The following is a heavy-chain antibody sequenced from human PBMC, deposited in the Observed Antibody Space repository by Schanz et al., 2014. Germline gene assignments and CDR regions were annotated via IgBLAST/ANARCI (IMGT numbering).Heavy chain of an antibody. CDR2: IGGDASRT. D-gene: IGHD3-10*01. V-gene: IGHV3-23*04. CDR1: GFTFITFA. J-gene: IGHJ5*02. CDR3: ARAPPLVRGIAGWFGP. Sequence: EVHLVESGGGLVQPGGSLRLSCAASGFTFITFAMSWVRQAPGKGPEWVSAIGGDASRTYYADSVKGRFTISRDNSKSPLYLQMNSLRADDTAVYYWARAPPLVRGIAGWFGPWGQGSLVTVSS.